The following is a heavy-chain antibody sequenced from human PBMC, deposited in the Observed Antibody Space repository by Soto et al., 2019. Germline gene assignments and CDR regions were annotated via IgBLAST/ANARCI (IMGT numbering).Heavy chain of an antibody. CDR3: APASGRYFDL. J-gene: IGHJ2*01. Sequence: EVQLVGSGGGLVQPRGSLSISCAASGFSFRNYWMHWVRQAPGKGLMWVSRINTDGSRTIHADSVNGRFTISRDNAKNTVYLQINSLRAEDTAMYYCAPASGRYFDLWGRGTLVTVSS. V-gene: IGHV3-74*01. D-gene: IGHD3-10*01. CDR1: GFSFRNYW. CDR2: INTDGSRT.